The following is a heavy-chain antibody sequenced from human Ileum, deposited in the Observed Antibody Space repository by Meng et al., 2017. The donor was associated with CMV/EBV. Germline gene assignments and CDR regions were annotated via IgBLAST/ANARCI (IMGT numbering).Heavy chain of an antibody. D-gene: IGHD3-10*01. Sequence: QVQRQESGPRRRLPAWTLSLTCTVTGGSLTSYYWTWIRQPAGKGLEWIGRIHPTGTTDDNPSLRSRVSMSLDKSKNQFSLKLTSVTAADTAVYYCARAAARGVPVDLWGQGTLVTVSS. CDR1: GGSLTSYY. J-gene: IGHJ5*02. CDR3: ARAAARGVPVDL. CDR2: IHPTGTT. V-gene: IGHV4-4*07.